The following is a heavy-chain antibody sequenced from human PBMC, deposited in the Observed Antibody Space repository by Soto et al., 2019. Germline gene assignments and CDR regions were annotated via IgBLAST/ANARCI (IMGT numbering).Heavy chain of an antibody. CDR1: GYTFTRYN. CDR3: ARQKDYDDCLDY. V-gene: IGHV1-3*01. CDR2: INAGNGNT. Sequence: QVQLVQSGAEVKKPGASVKVSCKASGYTFTRYNMHWVRQAPGQRLEWMGWINAGNGNTKYSRKFQGRVTFTRDTSANTAYMELSSLTSEDTAVYYCARQKDYDDCLDYWGQGTLVTVSS. D-gene: IGHD3-22*01. J-gene: IGHJ4*02.